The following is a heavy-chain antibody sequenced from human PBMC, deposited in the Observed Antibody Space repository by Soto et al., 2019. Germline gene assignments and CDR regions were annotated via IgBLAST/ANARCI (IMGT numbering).Heavy chain of an antibody. CDR3: ARDIGYCSSTSCSGTFDY. Sequence: ASVKVSCKASGYTFTSYYMHWVRQAPGQGLEWMGIINPSGGSTSYAQKFQGRVTMTRDTSTSTVYMELSSLRSEDTAVYYCARDIGYCSSTSCSGTFDYWGQGTLVTVSS. V-gene: IGHV1-46*03. CDR1: GYTFTSYY. J-gene: IGHJ4*02. D-gene: IGHD2-2*01. CDR2: INPSGGST.